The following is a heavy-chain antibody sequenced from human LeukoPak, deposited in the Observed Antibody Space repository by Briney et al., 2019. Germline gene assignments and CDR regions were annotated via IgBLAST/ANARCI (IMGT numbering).Heavy chain of an antibody. CDR1: GYTFTSYY. Sequence: ASVKVSCKASGYTFTSYYMHWVRQAPGQGLEWMGWINPNSGGTNYAQKFQGRVTMTRDTSISTAYMELSRLRSDDTAVYYCARETYATPYYYYGMDVWGQGTTVTVSS. V-gene: IGHV1-2*02. J-gene: IGHJ6*02. CDR2: INPNSGGT. D-gene: IGHD2-8*01. CDR3: ARETYATPYYYYGMDV.